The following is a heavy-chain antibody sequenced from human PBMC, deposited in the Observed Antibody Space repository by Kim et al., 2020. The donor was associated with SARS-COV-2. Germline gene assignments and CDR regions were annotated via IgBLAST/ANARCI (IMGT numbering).Heavy chain of an antibody. V-gene: IGHV3-73*01. CDR3: TSRPTSSSASYEANLVDY. J-gene: IGHJ4*02. CDR2: IRDKANNYAT. CDR1: GFTFSGSA. Sequence: GGSLRLSCAASGFTFSGSAMHWVRQAYGKGLEWVGRIRDKANNYATAYAVSVRGRFTISRDDSKNTAYLQMNSLKTEDTAIYYCTSRPTSSSASYEANLVDYWGQGTLVTVSS. D-gene: IGHD2-2*01.